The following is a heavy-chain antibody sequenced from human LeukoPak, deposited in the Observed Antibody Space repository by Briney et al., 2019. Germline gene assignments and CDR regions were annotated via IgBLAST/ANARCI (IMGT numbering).Heavy chain of an antibody. J-gene: IGHJ6*02. CDR3: ARDGHYGDYDPLYYYYGMDV. Sequence: SDTLSLTCTVSGVSTSYSSYYWGWIRQPPGKGLEWIGSVYYNGITYYNPSLKSRVTISIDTSKNQFSLRLNSVTAADTAVYYCARDGHYGDYDPLYYYYGMDVWGQGTTVTVSS. D-gene: IGHD4-17*01. CDR2: VYYNGIT. CDR1: GVSTSYSSYY. V-gene: IGHV4-39*07.